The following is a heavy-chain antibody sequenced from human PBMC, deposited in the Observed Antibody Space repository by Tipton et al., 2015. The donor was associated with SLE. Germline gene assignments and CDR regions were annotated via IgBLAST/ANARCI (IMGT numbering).Heavy chain of an antibody. CDR2: IYYSGST. V-gene: IGHV4-59*11. CDR1: GGSISGHY. J-gene: IGHJ3*01. Sequence: TLSLTCTVSGGSISGHYWSWFRQPPGKGLEWIGYIYYSGSTNYNPSLKSRVTISVDTSNNQFSLKVTSVTAADTALYFCTRDSDGRRAVELWGQGTMVTVSS. CDR3: TRDSDGRRAVEL. D-gene: IGHD1-14*01.